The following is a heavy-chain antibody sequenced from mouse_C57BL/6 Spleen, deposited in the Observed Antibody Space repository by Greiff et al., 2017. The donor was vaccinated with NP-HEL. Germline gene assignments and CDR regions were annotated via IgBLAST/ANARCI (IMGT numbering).Heavy chain of an antibody. J-gene: IGHJ2*01. V-gene: IGHV3-6*01. CDR2: ISYDGSN. Sequence: EVKLLESGPGLVKPSHSLSLTCSVTGYSITSGYYWNWIRQFPGNKLEWMGYISYDGSNNYNPSLKNRISITRDTSKNQFFLKLNSVTTEDTATYYGARGYYGYDPLDYWGQGTTLTVSS. D-gene: IGHD2-2*01. CDR3: ARGYYGYDPLDY. CDR1: GYSITSGYY.